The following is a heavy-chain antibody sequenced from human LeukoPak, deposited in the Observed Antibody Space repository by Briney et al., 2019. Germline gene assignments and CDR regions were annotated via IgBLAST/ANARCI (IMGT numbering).Heavy chain of an antibody. CDR2: IYPGDSDT. Sequence: GESLKISCKGSGYGFTSYWIGWVRQMPGKGLEWMGIIYPGDSDTRYSPSFQGQVTISADKSISTAYLQWSSLKASDTAMYYCAAEGSGGYYHYYYYMDVWGKGTTVTVSS. CDR3: AAEGSGGYYHYYYYMDV. D-gene: IGHD1-26*01. V-gene: IGHV5-51*01. CDR1: GYGFTSYW. J-gene: IGHJ6*03.